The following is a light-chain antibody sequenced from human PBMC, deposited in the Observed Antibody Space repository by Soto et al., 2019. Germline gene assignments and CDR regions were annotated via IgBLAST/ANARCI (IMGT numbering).Light chain of an antibody. V-gene: IGLV1-40*01. Sequence: QSVLTQPPSVSGAPGQRVNISCTGSSSNSGSTYDVQWYQQLPGTAPKLLIHGNTDRPSGVPDRFSGSKSGTSASLAITGLQADDEADYYCQSYDDSLSVHYVFGTGTKVTVL. CDR3: QSYDDSLSVHYV. CDR1: SSNSGSTYD. CDR2: GNT. J-gene: IGLJ1*01.